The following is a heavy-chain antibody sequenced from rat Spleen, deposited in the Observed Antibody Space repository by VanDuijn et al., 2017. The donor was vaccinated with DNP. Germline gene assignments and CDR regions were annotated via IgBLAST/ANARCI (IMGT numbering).Heavy chain of an antibody. V-gene: IGHV5-25*01. CDR3: ARGSSSIYWYFDF. CDR2: ISPGGGNT. J-gene: IGHJ1*01. D-gene: IGHD1-2*01. Sequence: EVQLVESGGGLVQPGRSLKLSCAASGFTFSNYAMAWVRQAPTKGLEWVAAISPGGGNTYYRDSVKGRFTISRDNAKSSLYLQMNSLKSEDTATYYCARGSSSIYWYFDFWGPGTLVTVSS. CDR1: GFTFSNYA.